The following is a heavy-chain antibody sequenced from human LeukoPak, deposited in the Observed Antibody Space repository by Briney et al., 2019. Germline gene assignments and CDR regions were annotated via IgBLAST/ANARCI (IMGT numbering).Heavy chain of an antibody. CDR1: GDSISSDSSY. D-gene: IGHD3-3*01. CDR2: MYYTGST. V-gene: IGHV4-39*07. Sequence: PSQTLSLTCSVSGDSISSDSSYWGWIRQPPGKGPEWIATMYYTGSTYYNPSLKSRVTISVDTSKNQFSLKVSSLTAADTAVYYCARILARQFTSFADLSPYSYYYMDVWGKGTTVTVSS. CDR3: ARILARQFTSFADLSPYSYYYMDV. J-gene: IGHJ6*03.